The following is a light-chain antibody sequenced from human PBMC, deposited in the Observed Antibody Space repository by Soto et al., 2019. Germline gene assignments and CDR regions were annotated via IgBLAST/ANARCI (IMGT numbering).Light chain of an antibody. J-gene: IGLJ1*01. CDR1: SSDVGGYNY. CDR3: NSYTSKSTGV. CDR2: EVS. V-gene: IGLV2-14*01. Sequence: HSALTQPASVSGSPGQSITISCTGTSSDVGGYNYVSWYQQHPGKAPKLIIYEVSNRPSGVSNRFSGSKSGNTASLTISGLQAEDEADYYCNSYTSKSTGVVGTGTKLTVL.